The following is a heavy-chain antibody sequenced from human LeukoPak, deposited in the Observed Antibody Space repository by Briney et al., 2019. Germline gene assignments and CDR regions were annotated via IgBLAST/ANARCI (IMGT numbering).Heavy chain of an antibody. Sequence: ASVKVSCKASGYAFAGYYMHWVRQAPGQGLEWMGWINPNSGDTNYAQKFQGRVTMTRDTSISTAYMELSRLGSDDTAVYYCATAYSGNYVTFDIWGQGTMVTVSS. CDR1: GYAFAGYY. CDR2: INPNSGDT. V-gene: IGHV1-2*02. CDR3: ATAYSGNYVTFDI. D-gene: IGHD1-26*01. J-gene: IGHJ3*02.